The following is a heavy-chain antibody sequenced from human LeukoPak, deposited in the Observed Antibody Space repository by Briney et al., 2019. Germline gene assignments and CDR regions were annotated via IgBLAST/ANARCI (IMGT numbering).Heavy chain of an antibody. CDR3: AKDGGLWVSAHWGDS. CDR1: GFTFSSYT. Sequence: GGSLRRSCAASGFTFSSYTMSWVRQAPGKGLEWVSTITTSDGNTYYADSVKGRFTVSRDNSKNTLFLQMNSLRAEDTAVYYCAKDGGLWVSAHWGDSWGRGTLVTVSS. D-gene: IGHD7-27*01. J-gene: IGHJ4*02. CDR2: ITTSDGNT. V-gene: IGHV3-23*01.